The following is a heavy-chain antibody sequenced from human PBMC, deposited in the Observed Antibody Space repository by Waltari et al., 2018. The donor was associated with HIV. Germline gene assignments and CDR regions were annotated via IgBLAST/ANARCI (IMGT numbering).Heavy chain of an antibody. Sequence: EVQLVESGGGLVQPGGSLRISCAASGFTFSSYWMHWVRQAPGKGLVWVSRINTDASSIHYAASLRGRFTVSRDNTKNSLWLQMNSLRSEDTAVYYCVRDDCFHSGSCHSVDWGRGTLVTVSS. V-gene: IGHV3-74*01. J-gene: IGHJ4*02. CDR2: INTDASSI. CDR3: VRDDCFHSGSCHSVD. D-gene: IGHD3-10*01. CDR1: GFTFSSYW.